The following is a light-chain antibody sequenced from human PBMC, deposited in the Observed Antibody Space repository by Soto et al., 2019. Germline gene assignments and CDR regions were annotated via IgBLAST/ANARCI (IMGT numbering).Light chain of an antibody. V-gene: IGKV3-20*01. CDR3: LQYASSPLT. CDR2: GAS. Sequence: ETVLTQSPGTLSLSPGERATLSCRASQSVAKSYLAWYQHKPGQGPRLLISGASSRATGIPDRFSDSGSGTDFTLTISRLEPEDFAVYYCLQYASSPLTFGGGTKVEI. CDR1: QSVAKSY. J-gene: IGKJ4*01.